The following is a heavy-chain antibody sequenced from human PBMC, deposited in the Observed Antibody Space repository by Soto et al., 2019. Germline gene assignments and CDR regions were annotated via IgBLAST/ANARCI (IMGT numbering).Heavy chain of an antibody. CDR1: GGTVSSYA. CDR2: IIPIFGTA. Sequence: GASVKVSCKASGGTVSSYAISWVRQAPGQGLEWMGGIIPIFGTANYAQKFQGRVTITADESTSTAYMEMSSLRSEDTAVYYCARDLIVVVPAASYGMDVWGQGTTVTVSS. D-gene: IGHD2-2*01. CDR3: ARDLIVVVPAASYGMDV. J-gene: IGHJ6*02. V-gene: IGHV1-69*13.